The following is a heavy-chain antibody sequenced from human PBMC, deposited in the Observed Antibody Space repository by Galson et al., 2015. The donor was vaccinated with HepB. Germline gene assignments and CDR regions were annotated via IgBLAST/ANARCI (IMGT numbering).Heavy chain of an antibody. D-gene: IGHD3-10*01. V-gene: IGHV3-48*02. J-gene: IGHJ4*02. CDR1: AFSFGSYG. CDR3: ARDPYGAGNY. CDR2: IGPSGSDR. Sequence: SLRLSCAASAFSFGSYGMNWLRQALGKGPEWISYIGPSGSDRKYADSVKGRFTISRDNAKNSLYLEMNSLRDEDTAVYYCARDPYGAGNYWGQGTLVTVSS.